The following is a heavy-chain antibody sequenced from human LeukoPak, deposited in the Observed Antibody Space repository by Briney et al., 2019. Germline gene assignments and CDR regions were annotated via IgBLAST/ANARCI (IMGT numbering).Heavy chain of an antibody. CDR3: AGRISARYSSGWYSGMDV. J-gene: IGHJ6*02. CDR1: GGSISSSGYY. CDR2: IYYSGRT. Sequence: SETLSLTCTVSGGSISSSGYYWGWIRQPPGKGLEWIGTIYYSGRTYYNPSLQGRVTISVDTTKNQFSLRLSSVTAADTAVYYCAGRISARYSSGWYSGMDVWGQGTTVTVSS. D-gene: IGHD6-19*01. V-gene: IGHV4-39*01.